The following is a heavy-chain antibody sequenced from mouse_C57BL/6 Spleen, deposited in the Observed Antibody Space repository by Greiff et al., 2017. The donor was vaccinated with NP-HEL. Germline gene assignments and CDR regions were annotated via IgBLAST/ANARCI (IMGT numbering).Heavy chain of an antibody. D-gene: IGHD3-3*01. CDR2: IYPGSGNT. V-gene: IGHV1-76*01. J-gene: IGHJ4*01. CDR3: AREGGVAMDY. Sequence: VQGVESGAELVRPGASVKLSCKASGYSFTDYYINWVKQRPGQGLEWVARIYPGSGNTYYNEKFKGKATLTAEKSSSTTYMQLSSLTSEDSAVYICAREGGVAMDYWGQGTSVTVST. CDR1: GYSFTDYY.